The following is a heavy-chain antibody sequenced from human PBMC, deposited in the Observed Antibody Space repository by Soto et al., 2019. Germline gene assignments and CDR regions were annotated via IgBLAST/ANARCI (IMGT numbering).Heavy chain of an antibody. D-gene: IGHD2-2*01. CDR1: GGSISSGGYY. J-gene: IGHJ5*02. V-gene: IGHV4-31*03. Sequence: SETLSLTCTVSGGSISSGGYYWSWIRQHPGKGLEWIGYIYYSGSTYYNPSLKSRVTISVDTSKNQFSLKLSSVTAADTAVYYCARGKSSGQYQLQWKVGWFDPWGQGTLVTVSS. CDR3: ARGKSSGQYQLQWKVGWFDP. CDR2: IYYSGST.